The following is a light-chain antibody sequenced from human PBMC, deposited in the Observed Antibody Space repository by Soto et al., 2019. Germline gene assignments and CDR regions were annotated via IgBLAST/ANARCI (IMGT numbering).Light chain of an antibody. V-gene: IGKV3-20*01. CDR3: RQYGRSPLMYT. CDR1: QSVTSNF. CDR2: GAS. Sequence: EIVLTQSPGTLSLSPGERATLSCRASQSVTSNFLAWYQQKPGQAPRLLIYGASTRAAGVPERFSGSGSGTDFTLTITRLEPEDFAVYYCRQYGRSPLMYTFGQGTKV. J-gene: IGKJ2*01.